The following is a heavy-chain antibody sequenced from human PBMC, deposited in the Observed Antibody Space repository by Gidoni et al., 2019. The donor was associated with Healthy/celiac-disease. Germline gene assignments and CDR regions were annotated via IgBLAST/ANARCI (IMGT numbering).Heavy chain of an antibody. J-gene: IGHJ5*02. Sequence: EVQLVESGGGLVKPGGSLRLSCAASGFTFSSSSMNWVRQAPGKGLEWVSSSSSSSSYIYYADSVNGRFTISRDNAKNSLYLQMNSLRAEDTAVYYCARDGFESSSGRITIFGVVIQPTNWFDPWGQGTLVTVSS. CDR1: GFTFSSSS. V-gene: IGHV3-21*01. CDR3: ARDGFESSSGRITIFGVVIQPTNWFDP. CDR2: SSSSSSYI. D-gene: IGHD3-3*01.